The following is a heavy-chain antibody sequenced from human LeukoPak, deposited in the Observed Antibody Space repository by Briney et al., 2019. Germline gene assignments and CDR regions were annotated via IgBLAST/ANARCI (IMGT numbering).Heavy chain of an antibody. CDR1: GFTFSSYS. J-gene: IGHJ4*02. V-gene: IGHV3-48*01. Sequence: GGSLRLSCAASGFTFSSYSTNWVRQAPGKGLEGVSFISSSSSTIYYADSGKGRFTISRDNAKNSLYLQMNSLRAEDRAVYYCASLYYDFWSGYRDYWGQGTLVTVSS. D-gene: IGHD3-3*01. CDR2: ISSSSSTI. CDR3: ASLYYDFWSGYRDY.